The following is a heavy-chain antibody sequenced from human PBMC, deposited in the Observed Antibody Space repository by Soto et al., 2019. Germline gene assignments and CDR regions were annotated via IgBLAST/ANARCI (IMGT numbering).Heavy chain of an antibody. V-gene: IGHV3-23*05. CDR2: IYGSGRGI. D-gene: IGHD2-21*01. Sequence: GGSLRLSCTASGLPHSSFAMMWVRQAPEKGLECVSGIYGSGRGIEYADSVKGRFTISRDNSKNTVYLQMTDLRADDTAVYYCAKDAVYNDGLWLMDHWGRGTQVIVSS. J-gene: IGHJ4*02. CDR3: AKDAVYNDGLWLMDH. CDR1: GLPHSSFA.